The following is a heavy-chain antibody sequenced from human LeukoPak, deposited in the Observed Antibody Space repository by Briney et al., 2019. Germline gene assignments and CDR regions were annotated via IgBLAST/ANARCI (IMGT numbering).Heavy chain of an antibody. Sequence: GGSLRLSCAASGFTFSSYAMSWVRQAPGKGLEWVSVISGSAGSTYYADSVKGRFTISRDNAKNTLYLQMNSLRAEDTAVYYCARRSAAKDAFDIWGQGTMVTVSS. CDR3: ARRSAAKDAFDI. CDR2: ISGSAGST. J-gene: IGHJ3*02. V-gene: IGHV3-23*01. D-gene: IGHD6-25*01. CDR1: GFTFSSYA.